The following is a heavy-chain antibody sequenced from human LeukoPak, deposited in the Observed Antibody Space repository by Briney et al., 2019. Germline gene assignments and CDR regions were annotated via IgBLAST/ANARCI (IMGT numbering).Heavy chain of an antibody. J-gene: IGHJ4*02. CDR1: GDTVRKYA. CDR2: IISTYGAS. D-gene: IGHD5-18*01. Sequence: SLKVSCKASGDTVRKYAIGWVRQAPGQGLEWIGGIISTYGASNYAQKFQGRVTLTTDESANTAYMELRSLRSEDTAVYYCARDRTGYGNYYFDSWGQGTPVTVSS. V-gene: IGHV1-69*05. CDR3: ARDRTGYGNYYFDS.